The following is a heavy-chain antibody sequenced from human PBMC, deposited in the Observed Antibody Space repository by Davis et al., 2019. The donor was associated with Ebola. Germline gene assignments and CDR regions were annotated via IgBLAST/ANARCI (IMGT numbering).Heavy chain of an antibody. V-gene: IGHV4-59*11. Sequence: MPSETLSLTCTVSGGSIRTHYWSWIRQSPGKGLQWIGYGYYGGRTDYNPSLKSRAIISVDTSKNHFSLNLSSVTAADTAVYYCARVRRDGYLSWGQGTLVTVSS. J-gene: IGHJ5*02. D-gene: IGHD5-24*01. CDR2: GYYGGRT. CDR1: GGSIRTHY. CDR3: ARVRRDGYLS.